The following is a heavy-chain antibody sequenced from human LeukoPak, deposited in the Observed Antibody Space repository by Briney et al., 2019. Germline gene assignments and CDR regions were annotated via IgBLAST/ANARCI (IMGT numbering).Heavy chain of an antibody. Sequence: PSQTLSLTCTVSGGSISSGDYYWSWIRQPPGKGLEWIGYIYYSGSTYYNPSLKSRVTISLDTSKNQFSLKLTSVTAADTAMYYCARVITTGVVPAALAQMFDYWGQGTLVTVSS. D-gene: IGHD2-2*01. V-gene: IGHV4-30-4*01. CDR3: ARVITTGVVPAALAQMFDY. J-gene: IGHJ4*02. CDR2: IYYSGST. CDR1: GGSISSGDYY.